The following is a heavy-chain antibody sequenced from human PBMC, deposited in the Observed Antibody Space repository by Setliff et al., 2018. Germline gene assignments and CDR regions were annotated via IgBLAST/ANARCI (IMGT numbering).Heavy chain of an antibody. D-gene: IGHD7-27*01. CDR1: GFTFSSYR. Sequence: GGSLRLSCAASGFTFSSYRMHWVRQAPGKGLEWVAVIWDDGGNKYHADSVKGRFTISRDKANSYTTEYAASVKGRFTVSRDDSKSSLYLQMNSLKTGDTAVYYCARDSGRGAYFDYWGRGTLVTVSS. J-gene: IGHJ4*02. V-gene: IGHV3-33*08. CDR2: IWDDGGNK. CDR3: SKSSLYLQMNSLKTGDTAVYYCARDSGRGAYFDY.